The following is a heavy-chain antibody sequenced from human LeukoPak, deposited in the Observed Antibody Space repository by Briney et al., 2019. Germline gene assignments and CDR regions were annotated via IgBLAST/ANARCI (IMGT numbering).Heavy chain of an antibody. J-gene: IGHJ5*02. CDR3: ARHARITMVRGKFDP. D-gene: IGHD3-10*01. CDR1: GGSISSSSYY. Sequence: SETLSLTCTVSGGSISSSSYYWGWIRQPPGKGLEWIGSIYYSGSTYYNPSLKSRVTISVGTSKNQFSLKLSSVTAADTAVYYCARHARITMVRGKFDPWGQGTLVTVSS. V-gene: IGHV4-39*01. CDR2: IYYSGST.